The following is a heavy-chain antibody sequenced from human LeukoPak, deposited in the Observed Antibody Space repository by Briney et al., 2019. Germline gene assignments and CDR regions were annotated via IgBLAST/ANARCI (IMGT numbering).Heavy chain of an antibody. Sequence: PSETLSLTCAVYGGSFSGYYWSWIRQPPGKGLEWIGEINHSGSTNYNPSLKSRVTISVDTSKNQFSLKLSSVTAADTAVYYCARQGLLRFLRDWGQGTLVTVSS. V-gene: IGHV4-34*01. CDR2: INHSGST. J-gene: IGHJ4*02. CDR3: ARQGLLRFLRD. D-gene: IGHD3-3*01. CDR1: GGSFSGYY.